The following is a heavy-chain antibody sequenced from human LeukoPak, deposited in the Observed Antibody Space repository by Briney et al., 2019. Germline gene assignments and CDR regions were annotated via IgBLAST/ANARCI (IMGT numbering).Heavy chain of an antibody. V-gene: IGHV3-11*01. Sequence: GGSLRLSCAASGFTFSDYYMSWIRQAPGKGLEWVSYISSSGSTIYYADSVKGRFTISRDNAKNSLYLQMNSLRAEDTAVYYCVREPPIMYYDILTGYHGAFDIWGQGTMVTVSS. J-gene: IGHJ3*02. D-gene: IGHD3-9*01. CDR3: VREPPIMYYDILTGYHGAFDI. CDR2: ISSSGSTI. CDR1: GFTFSDYY.